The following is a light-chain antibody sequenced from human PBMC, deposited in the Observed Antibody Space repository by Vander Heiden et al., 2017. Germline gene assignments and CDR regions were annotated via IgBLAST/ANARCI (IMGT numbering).Light chain of an antibody. CDR1: SSDVGGY. CDR3: SSYAGSNNLV. V-gene: IGLV2-8*01. J-gene: IGLJ2*01. CDR2: EVT. Sequence: QSALTPPPSASGSPGPSVTISCTGTSSDVGGYVSWYQQRPGKAPKLVIYEVTKRPSGVPDRFSGSKSGNTASLTVSGLQAEDEADYYCSSYAGSNNLVFGGGTKLTVL.